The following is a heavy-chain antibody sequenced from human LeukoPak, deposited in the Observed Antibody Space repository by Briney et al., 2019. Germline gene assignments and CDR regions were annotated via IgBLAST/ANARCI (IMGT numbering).Heavy chain of an antibody. V-gene: IGHV3-53*01. CDR1: GFTVSSNY. CDR3: ARVSGYYGSGSKTYYFDY. D-gene: IGHD3-10*01. Sequence: GGSLRLSCAASGFTVSSNYMSWVRQAPGKGLEWVSVIYSGGSTYYADSVKGRFTISRDNSMNTLYLQMNSLRAEDTAVYYCARVSGYYGSGSKTYYFDYWGQGTLVTVSS. J-gene: IGHJ4*02. CDR2: IYSGGST.